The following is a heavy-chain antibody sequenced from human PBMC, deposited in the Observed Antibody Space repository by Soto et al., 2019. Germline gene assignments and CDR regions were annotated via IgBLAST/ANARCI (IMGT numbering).Heavy chain of an antibody. Sequence: PSETLSLTCTVSGGSISSYYWSWIRQPPGKGLEWIGYIYYSGSTNYNPSLKSRVTISVDTSKNQFSLKLSSVTAADTAVYYCARDSITDEYSGYGVPTAFDYWGQGTLVTVSS. D-gene: IGHD5-12*01. J-gene: IGHJ4*02. V-gene: IGHV4-59*01. CDR2: IYYSGST. CDR1: GGSISSYY. CDR3: ARDSITDEYSGYGVPTAFDY.